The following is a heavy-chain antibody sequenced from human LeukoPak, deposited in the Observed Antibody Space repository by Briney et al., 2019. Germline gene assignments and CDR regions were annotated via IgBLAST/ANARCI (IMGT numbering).Heavy chain of an antibody. Sequence: ASVKVSCKASGYTFTSYYMHWVRQAPGQGLEWMGIINPSGGSTSYAQKFQGRVTMTRDTSTSTVYMELSSLRSEDTAVYYCARALHYRSRPSLARNYYYMDVWGKGTTVTVSS. V-gene: IGHV1-46*01. J-gene: IGHJ6*03. CDR1: GYTFTSYY. D-gene: IGHD3-16*01. CDR3: ARALHYRSRPSLARNYYYMDV. CDR2: INPSGGST.